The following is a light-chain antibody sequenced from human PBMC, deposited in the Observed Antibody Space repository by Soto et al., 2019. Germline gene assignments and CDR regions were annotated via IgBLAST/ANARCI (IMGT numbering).Light chain of an antibody. Sequence: SVLTQPPSVSGAPGQRVTLSCTGSSSNIGAGYDVHWYQQLPGTAPKLLIYGNSNRPSGVPDRFSGAKSGTSASLAITGLQAEDEADYYCPSYDSSLSGPVVFGGGTKVTVL. CDR1: SSNIGAGYD. J-gene: IGLJ2*01. CDR3: PSYDSSLSGPVV. V-gene: IGLV1-40*01. CDR2: GNS.